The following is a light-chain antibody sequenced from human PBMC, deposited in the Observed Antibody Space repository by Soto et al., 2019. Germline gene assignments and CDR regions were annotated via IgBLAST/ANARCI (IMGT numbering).Light chain of an antibody. V-gene: IGKV1-5*01. CDR3: QQENSDWWT. Sequence: DIQMTQSPSTLSASVGDRVTITCRASQCIRSWLAWYQQKPGKAPKLLIYGSSSLESGVPSRFCGSGSGTSFSLTIRRLQPDDFATYSCQQENSDWWTFGQGTKVDFK. J-gene: IGKJ1*01. CDR2: GSS. CDR1: QCIRSW.